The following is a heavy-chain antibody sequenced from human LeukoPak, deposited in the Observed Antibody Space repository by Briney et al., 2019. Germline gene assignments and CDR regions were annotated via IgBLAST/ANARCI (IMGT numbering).Heavy chain of an antibody. V-gene: IGHV4-4*07. CDR1: GGSISSYY. CDR3: TRRWNARLYNWFDP. Sequence: SETLSLTCTVSGGSISSYYWSWIRQPAGKGLEWIGRIYTSGSTNYNPSLKSRVTISVDTSKNQFSLKLSSVTAADTAVYYCTRRWNARLYNWFDPWDQGTLVTVSS. D-gene: IGHD1-1*01. J-gene: IGHJ5*02. CDR2: IYTSGST.